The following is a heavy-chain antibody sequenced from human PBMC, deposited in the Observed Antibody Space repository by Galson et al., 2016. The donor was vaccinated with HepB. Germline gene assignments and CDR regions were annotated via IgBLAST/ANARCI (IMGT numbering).Heavy chain of an antibody. V-gene: IGHV3-33*01. CDR2: IWYDGSNK. J-gene: IGHJ6*02. CDR3: ARDGSLGPTVTTGGHGMDI. D-gene: IGHD4-17*01. Sequence: SLRLSCAASGFTFRSYGMHWVRQAPGKGLEWVAVIWYDGSNKYYADSVKGRFTISRDNSKNTLYLQMNSLRAEDTAVYYCARDGSLGPTVTTGGHGMDIWGQGTTVPVS. CDR1: GFTFRSYG.